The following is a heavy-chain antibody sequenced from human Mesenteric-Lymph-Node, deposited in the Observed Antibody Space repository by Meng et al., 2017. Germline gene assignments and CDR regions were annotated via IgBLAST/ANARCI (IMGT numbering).Heavy chain of an antibody. CDR3: ARGRGYGDYGSLY. CDR2: INHSGST. V-gene: IGHV4-34*01. Sequence: QWQLQQWGAGLLKPSETLSLTCAVYGGSFSGYYWSWIRQPPGKGLEWIGEINHSGSTNYNPSLKSRVTISVDTSKNQFSLKLSSVTAADTAVYYCARGRGYGDYGSLYWGQGTLVTVSS. CDR1: GGSFSGYY. J-gene: IGHJ4*02. D-gene: IGHD4-17*01.